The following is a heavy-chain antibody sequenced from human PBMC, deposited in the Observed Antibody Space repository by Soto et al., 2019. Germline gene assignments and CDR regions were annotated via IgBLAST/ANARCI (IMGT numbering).Heavy chain of an antibody. CDR2: IYYSGNT. CDR1: GVSITNTKYY. V-gene: IGHV4-31*03. Sequence: SETLSLTCTVSGVSITNTKYYWGWFRQNPLKGLEWIVYIYYSGNTYPNPSLKSRLTMSIDTSKNQFFLRLNSVTSADTAVYYCARLYRTDADGPENYFDYWGQRALVTVSS. CDR3: ARLYRTDADGPENYFDY. J-gene: IGHJ4*02. D-gene: IGHD2-8*01.